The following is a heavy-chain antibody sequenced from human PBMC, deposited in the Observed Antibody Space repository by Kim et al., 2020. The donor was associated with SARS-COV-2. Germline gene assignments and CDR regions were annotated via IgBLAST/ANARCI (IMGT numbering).Heavy chain of an antibody. V-gene: IGHV3-11*04. CDR3: ARVRGSRSLDDY. Sequence: DCADCGKGRFTISRDNAKNSLYLQMNSLRAEDTAVYYCARVRGSRSLDDYWGQGTLVTVSS. D-gene: IGHD6-13*01. J-gene: IGHJ4*02.